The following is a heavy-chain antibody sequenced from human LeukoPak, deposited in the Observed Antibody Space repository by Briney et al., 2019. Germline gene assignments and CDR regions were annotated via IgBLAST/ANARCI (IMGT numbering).Heavy chain of an antibody. D-gene: IGHD4-17*01. CDR2: MNPNSGAT. V-gene: IGHV1-8*01. J-gene: IGHJ6*03. CDR1: VYTFTSHD. Sequence: ASVKVSCQPSVYTFTSHDINGVRPATGQGLEWMGWMNPNSGATGYPQKFRGRITMTRDTTLTTAYMELSSLRSEDTALYYCARGPAYSEYGVLGYSHYSMDVWGKGTTVTVS. CDR3: ARGPAYSEYGVLGYSHYSMDV.